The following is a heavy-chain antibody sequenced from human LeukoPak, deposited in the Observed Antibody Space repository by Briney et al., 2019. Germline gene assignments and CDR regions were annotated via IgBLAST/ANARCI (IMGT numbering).Heavy chain of an antibody. CDR3: ARSMVPNSYYYYGMDV. CDR1: GGTFSSYA. CDR2: IIPIFGTA. J-gene: IGHJ6*04. V-gene: IGHV1-69*01. D-gene: IGHD3-10*01. Sequence: SVKVSCKASGGTFSSYAISWERQAPGQGLEWMGGIIPIFGTANYAQKFQGRVTITADESTSTAYMELSSLRSEDTAVYYCARSMVPNSYYYYGMDVWGKGTTVTVSS.